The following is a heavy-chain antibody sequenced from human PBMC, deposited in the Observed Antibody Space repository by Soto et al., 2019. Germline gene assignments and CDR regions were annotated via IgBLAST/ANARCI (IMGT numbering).Heavy chain of an antibody. Sequence: PGGSLRLSCAASGFTFSSYAMSWVRQAPGKGLEWVSSISGSGGGTYYADSVKGRFTFSRDNSKNTLYLQMNSLRAEDTAVYYCAKFGMDKNKRSPPYYIDYWGQGALVTVSS. CDR3: AKFGMDKNKRSPPYYIDY. V-gene: IGHV3-23*01. D-gene: IGHD3-16*01. CDR1: GFTFSSYA. J-gene: IGHJ4*02. CDR2: ISGSGGGT.